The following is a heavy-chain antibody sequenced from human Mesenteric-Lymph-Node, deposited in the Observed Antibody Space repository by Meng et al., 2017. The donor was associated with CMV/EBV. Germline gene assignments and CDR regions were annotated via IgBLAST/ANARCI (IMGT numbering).Heavy chain of an antibody. CDR2: IYYSGST. D-gene: IGHD1-7*01. CDR1: GGSISSSSYY. J-gene: IGHJ5*02. V-gene: IGHV4-39*07. CDR3: ASNNWNYFWFDP. Sequence: VSGGSISSSSYYWGWIRQPPGKGLEWIGSIYYSGSTYYNPSLKSRVTISVDTSKNQFSLKLSSVTAADTAVYYCASNNWNYFWFDPWGQGTLVTVSS.